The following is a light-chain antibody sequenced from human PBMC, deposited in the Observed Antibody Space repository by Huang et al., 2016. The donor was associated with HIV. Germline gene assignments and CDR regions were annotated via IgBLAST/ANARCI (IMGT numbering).Light chain of an antibody. V-gene: IGKV3-15*01. CDR3: RQYNNWPPPWT. CDR1: QSLSSN. J-gene: IGKJ1*01. CDR2: GAS. Sequence: EIVMTQSPATLSVSPGERATLSCRASQSLSSNLAWYQQRPGQAPRLLSYGASTRATGIPARFSGSGSGTEFTLTISSLQSEDFAVYYCRQYNNWPPPWTFGQGTKVEIK.